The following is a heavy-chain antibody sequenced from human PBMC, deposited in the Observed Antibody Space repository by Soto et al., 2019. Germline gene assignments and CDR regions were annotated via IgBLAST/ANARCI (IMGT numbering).Heavy chain of an antibody. Sequence: XGPTLVNPTQSLTLTCTFSGFSLSTSGVGVGWIRQPPGKALEWLALIYWNDDKRYSPSLKSRLTITKDTSKNQVVLTMTNMDPVDTATYYCAHIGVIVGATYAFDIWGQGKMVTVS. J-gene: IGHJ3*02. D-gene: IGHD1-26*01. CDR3: AHIGVIVGATYAFDI. CDR1: GFSLSTSGVG. CDR2: IYWNDDK. V-gene: IGHV2-5*01.